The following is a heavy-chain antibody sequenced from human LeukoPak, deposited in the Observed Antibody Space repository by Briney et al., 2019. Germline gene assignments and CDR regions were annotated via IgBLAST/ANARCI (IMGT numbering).Heavy chain of an antibody. V-gene: IGHV3-30-3*01. CDR3: ARDWSLNH. Sequence: GGSLRLSCAASGFTFSSYAMHWVRQAPGKGLEWVAVVSFDGANKYYADFVKDRFTISRDNSQNTLYLQLNSLRAEDTAVYYCARDWSLNHWGQGTLVTV. J-gene: IGHJ5*02. CDR2: VSFDGANK. CDR1: GFTFSSYA.